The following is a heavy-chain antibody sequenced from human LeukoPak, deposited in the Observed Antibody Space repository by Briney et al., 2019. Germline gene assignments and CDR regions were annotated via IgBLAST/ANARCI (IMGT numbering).Heavy chain of an antibody. J-gene: IGHJ6*03. V-gene: IGHV1-8*01. Sequence: ASVKVSCKASGYTFTSYDINWLRQATGQGLEWMGWMNPNSGNTGYAQKFQGRVTMTRNTSISTAYMELSSLRSEDTAVYYCASSRGYMSLRRDMDAWGKGTTVTVSS. CDR1: GYTFTSYD. CDR3: ASSRGYMSLRRDMDA. D-gene: IGHD5-18*01. CDR2: MNPNSGNT.